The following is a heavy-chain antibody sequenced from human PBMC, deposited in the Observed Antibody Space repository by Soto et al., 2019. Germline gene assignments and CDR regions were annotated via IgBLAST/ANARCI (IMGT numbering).Heavy chain of an antibody. V-gene: IGHV3-21*01. D-gene: IGHD3-22*01. CDR1: GFTFSSYS. Sequence: GGSLRLSCAASGFTFSSYSMNWVRQAPGKGLEWVSSISSSSSYTYYADSVKGRFTISRDNAKNSLYLQMNSLRAEDTAVYYCAREYYYDSSGYPDYWGQGTLVTVS. J-gene: IGHJ4*02. CDR3: AREYYYDSSGYPDY. CDR2: ISSSSSYT.